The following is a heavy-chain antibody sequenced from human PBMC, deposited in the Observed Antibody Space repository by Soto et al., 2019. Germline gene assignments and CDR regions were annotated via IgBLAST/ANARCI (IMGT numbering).Heavy chain of an antibody. J-gene: IGHJ6*02. Sequence: LRLSCAASGFTVSSNYMSWIRQPPGKALEWLALIDWDDDKYYSTSLKTRLTISKDTSKNQVVLTMTNMDPVDTATYYCARILTKDYYYGMDVWGQGTTVTVSS. CDR2: IDWDDDK. V-gene: IGHV2-70*01. CDR3: ARILTKDYYYGMDV. D-gene: IGHD4-4*01. CDR1: GFTVSSNY.